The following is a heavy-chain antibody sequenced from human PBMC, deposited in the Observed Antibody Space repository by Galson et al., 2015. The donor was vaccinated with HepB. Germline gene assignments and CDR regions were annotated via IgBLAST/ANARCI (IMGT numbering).Heavy chain of an antibody. CDR2: IKSKTDGGTT. D-gene: IGHD5-12*01. CDR1: GFTFSNAW. J-gene: IGHJ6*03. Sequence: SLRLSCAASGFTFSNAWMSWVRQAPGKGLEWAGRIKSKTDGGTTDYAAPVKGRFTISRDDSKNTLYLQMNSLKTEDTAVYYCTGSGGYSGYAFYYYYYYYMDVWGKGTTVTVSS. CDR3: TGSGGYSGYAFYYYYYYYMDV. V-gene: IGHV3-15*01.